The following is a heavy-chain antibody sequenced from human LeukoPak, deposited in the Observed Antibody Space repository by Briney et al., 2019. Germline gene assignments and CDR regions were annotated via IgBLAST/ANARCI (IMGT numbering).Heavy chain of an antibody. V-gene: IGHV1-24*01. CDR3: ARHSSSRESGMDV. J-gene: IGHJ6*02. CDR1: GYTLTELS. Sequence: ASVNVSCKVSGYTLTELSMHWVRQAPGKGLEWMGGFDPEDGETIYAQKFQGRVTMTRNTSISTAYMELSSLRSEDTAVYYCARHSSSRESGMDVWGQGTTVTVSS. D-gene: IGHD6-13*01. CDR2: FDPEDGET.